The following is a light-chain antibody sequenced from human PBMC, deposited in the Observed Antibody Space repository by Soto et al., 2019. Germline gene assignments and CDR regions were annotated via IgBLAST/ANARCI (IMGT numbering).Light chain of an antibody. J-gene: IGKJ3*01. CDR2: GAS. V-gene: IGKV3-20*01. Sequence: EIVLTQSPGTLSLSPGERATLSCRASQSVSSSYLAWYQQKPGQAPRLLIYGASSRATGIPDRFSGSGSGTEFTLTISKLEPEDVAVYYCPQYGSSPFTFGPGTKVDIK. CDR1: QSVSSSY. CDR3: PQYGSSPFT.